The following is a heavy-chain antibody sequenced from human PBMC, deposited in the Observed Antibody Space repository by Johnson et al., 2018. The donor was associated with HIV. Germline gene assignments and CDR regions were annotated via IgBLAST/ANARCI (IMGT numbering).Heavy chain of an antibody. CDR1: AFAFSSYV. V-gene: IGHV3-30*18. CDR3: AKDSSFSYYYSDAFDI. CDR2: ISYDGSNK. J-gene: IGHJ3*02. Sequence: QVQLVESGGGVVQPGRSLRLSCAASAFAFSSYVMHWVRQAPGKGLEWVAVISYDGSNKYYADSVKGRFTISRDNSKNTLYLQMNSLRAEDTAVYYCAKDSSFSYYYSDAFDIWGQGTMVTVSS. D-gene: IGHD3-10*01.